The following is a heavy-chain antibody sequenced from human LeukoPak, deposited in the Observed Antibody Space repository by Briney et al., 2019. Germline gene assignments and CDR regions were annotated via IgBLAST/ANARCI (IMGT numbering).Heavy chain of an antibody. V-gene: IGHV3-48*03. CDR2: ISTSGSTI. Sequence: GGSLRLSCAASGFTFSSYEMNWVRQAPGKGLEWVSYISTSGSTIYYADSGKGRFTISRDNAKNSLYLQMNSPRAEDTAVYYCARDRGNSGWYEPFDYWGQGALVTVSS. CDR1: GFTFSSYE. D-gene: IGHD6-19*01. J-gene: IGHJ4*02. CDR3: ARDRGNSGWYEPFDY.